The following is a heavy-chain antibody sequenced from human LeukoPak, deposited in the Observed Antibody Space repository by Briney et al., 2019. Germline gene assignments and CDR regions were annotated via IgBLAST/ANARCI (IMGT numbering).Heavy chain of an antibody. CDR3: ATRYCSTTSCYGEDYYYYYMDV. D-gene: IGHD2-2*01. Sequence: PSETLSLTCTVSGGSISSYYWSWIRQPAGKGLEWIGRIYSSGSTNYNPSLKSRVTMSVDTSKNQFSLKLSSVTAADTAVYYCATRYCSTTSCYGEDYYYYYMDVWGKGTTVTVSS. CDR1: GGSISSYY. V-gene: IGHV4-4*07. J-gene: IGHJ6*03. CDR2: IYSSGST.